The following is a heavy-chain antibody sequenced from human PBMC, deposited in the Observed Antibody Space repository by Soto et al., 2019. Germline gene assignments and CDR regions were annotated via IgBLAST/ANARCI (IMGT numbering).Heavy chain of an antibody. V-gene: IGHV3-48*03. D-gene: IGHD7-27*01. CDR3: ARDRAPTGDGPSFFDY. J-gene: IGHJ4*02. CDR2: ISSSGSTI. CDR1: GFTFSSYE. Sequence: GGSLRLSCAASGFTFSSYEMNWVRQAPGKGLEWVSYISSSGSTIYYADSVKGRFTISRDNAKNSLYLQMNSLRAEDTAVYYCARDRAPTGDGPSFFDYWGQGTLVTVSS.